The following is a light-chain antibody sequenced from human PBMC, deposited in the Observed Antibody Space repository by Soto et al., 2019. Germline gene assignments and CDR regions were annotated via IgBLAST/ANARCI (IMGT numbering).Light chain of an antibody. CDR2: GAS. CDR1: QSVSSSY. CDR3: QQYGSSLLT. Sequence: EIVLTQSPGTLSLSPGERATLSCRASQSVSSSYLAWYQQKPGQAPRLLIYGASSRATGIPDRFSGSGSGTVVTLTISRLEPEDFAVYSCQQYGSSLLTFGQGTKVEIK. J-gene: IGKJ1*01. V-gene: IGKV3-20*01.